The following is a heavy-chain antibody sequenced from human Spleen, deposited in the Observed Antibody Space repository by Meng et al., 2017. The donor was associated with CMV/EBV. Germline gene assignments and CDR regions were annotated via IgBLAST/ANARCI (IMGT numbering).Heavy chain of an antibody. V-gene: IGHV4-39*06. Sequence: GSLRLSCSVSGGSISSNRYYWGWIRQPPGKGLEWIGSTHYTGNVQYNSFLKSRITISVDTPKNHFALRLNSVTAADTAVYYCAQFAAGTMLDQWGQGTLVTVSS. CDR1: GGSISSNRYY. CDR2: THYTGNV. D-gene: IGHD3-3*01. CDR3: AQFAAGTMLDQ. J-gene: IGHJ5*02.